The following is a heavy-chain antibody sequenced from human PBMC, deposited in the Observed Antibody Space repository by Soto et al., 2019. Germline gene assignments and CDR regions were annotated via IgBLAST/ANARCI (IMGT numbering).Heavy chain of an antibody. J-gene: IGHJ4*02. D-gene: IGHD5-12*01. CDR1: GDSIRSAHYF. CDR3: ARGRKWLRLSGYFDY. V-gene: IGHV4-39*01. Sequence: PSETLSLTCSVFGDSIRSAHYFWGWVRQPPGKGLEWIGSIYHSGATFYDPYLRSRVTLSVDTTNNQFSLKLGSVTAADTAVYYCARGRKWLRLSGYFDYWGQGTLVTVSS. CDR2: IYHSGAT.